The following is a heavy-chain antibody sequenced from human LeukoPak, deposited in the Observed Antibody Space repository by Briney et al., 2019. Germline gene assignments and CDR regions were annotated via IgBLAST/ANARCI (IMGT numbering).Heavy chain of an antibody. V-gene: IGHV4-39*01. D-gene: IGHD1-26*01. Sequence: SETLSLTCTVSGDSISGGTFYWGWVRQPPGQGLEWIGSIHFNGNTYYSPSLESPVTISVGMPKNQFSLNLSSVTVADTAVYYCAGRVGATIWTGLHFWGQGILVAVSS. CDR2: IHFNGNT. J-gene: IGHJ4*02. CDR1: GDSISGGTFY. CDR3: AGRVGATIWTGLHF.